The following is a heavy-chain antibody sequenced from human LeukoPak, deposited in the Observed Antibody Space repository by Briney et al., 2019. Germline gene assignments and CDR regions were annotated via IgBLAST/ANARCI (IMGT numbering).Heavy chain of an antibody. CDR2: IIPIFGSA. J-gene: IGHJ6*03. D-gene: IGHD1-26*01. Sequence: ASVTDSCKDSVDIFNHYSSSEVRQPPGQGLEGMGGIIPIFGSANYAQTFTGRVTIPTDQSTSTAYMELSSLSSEDTAVYYCARVGRSRGSLPNSYYYMDVWGKGTTVTVSS. V-gene: IGHV1-69*05. CDR1: VDIFNHYS. CDR3: ARVGRSRGSLPNSYYYMDV.